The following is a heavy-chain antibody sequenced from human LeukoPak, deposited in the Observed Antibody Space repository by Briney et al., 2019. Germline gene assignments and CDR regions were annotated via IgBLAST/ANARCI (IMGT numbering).Heavy chain of an antibody. CDR2: ISGSGGST. V-gene: IGHV3-23*01. D-gene: IGHD6-19*01. CDR3: AKDGVRAVAGFDY. Sequence: PGGYLRLSCAASGFTFSSYAISWVRQAPGKGLEWVSAISGSGGSTYYADSVKGRFTISRDNSKNTLYLQMNSLRAEDTAVYYCAKDGVRAVAGFDYLGQRTLVTGSS. CDR1: GFTFSSYA. J-gene: IGHJ4*02.